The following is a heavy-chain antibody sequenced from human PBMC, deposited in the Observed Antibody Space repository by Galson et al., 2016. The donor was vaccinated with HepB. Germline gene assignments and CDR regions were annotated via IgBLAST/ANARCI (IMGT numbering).Heavy chain of an antibody. V-gene: IGHV3-33*01. D-gene: IGHD4-17*01. Sequence: SLRLSCAASGFTFRNYGMHWVRQAPGKGLEWVALIWYDGSNKHYADSVKGRFTISRDNSKNTLYLEVNSLRAEDTAVYYYVRDYYGDHKGAFDYWGQGTLVTVSS. CDR1: GFTFRNYG. CDR3: VRDYYGDHKGAFDY. CDR2: IWYDGSNK. J-gene: IGHJ4*02.